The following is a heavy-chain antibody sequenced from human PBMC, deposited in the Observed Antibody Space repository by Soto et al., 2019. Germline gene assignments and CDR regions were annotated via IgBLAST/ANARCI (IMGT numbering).Heavy chain of an antibody. CDR3: ARRGCSSAGCPYYFDY. V-gene: IGHV4-59*01. Sequence: SETLSLTCTVSGGSISNYYWSWIRQPPGKGLEWIGYIYYSGSTNYNPSLKSRVTISVDTSKNQFSLKLNSVTAAATAVYYCARRGCSSAGCPYYFDYWGQGTLVTVLL. CDR1: GGSISNYY. J-gene: IGHJ4*02. CDR2: IYYSGST. D-gene: IGHD2-2*01.